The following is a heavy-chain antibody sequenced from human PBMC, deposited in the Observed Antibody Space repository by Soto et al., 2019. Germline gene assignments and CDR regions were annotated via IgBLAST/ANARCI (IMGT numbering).Heavy chain of an antibody. CDR2: IIPMFDTP. D-gene: IGHD2-15*01. CDR1: GGTFSSDS. Sequence: QVQLVQSGAEVKKPGSSVKVSCKASGGTFSSDSFSWVRQAPGQGLEWMGGIIPMFDTPLYAQKFQDRVTITADESTSTAYKQLSSLRSGATAGYYCARPGGPDRDINHWGPGSLVTVSS. J-gene: IGHJ5*02. CDR3: ARPGGPDRDINH. V-gene: IGHV1-69*12.